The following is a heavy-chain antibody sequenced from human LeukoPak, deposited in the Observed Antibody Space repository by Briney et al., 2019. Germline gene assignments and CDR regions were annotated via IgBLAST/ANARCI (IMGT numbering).Heavy chain of an antibody. CDR3: ARGLDALYYYFMDV. CDR1: GGTFSSYA. V-gene: IGHV1-69*13. CDR2: IIPIFGTA. J-gene: IGHJ6*03. Sequence: SVKVSCKASGGTFSSYAISWVRQAPGQGLEWMGGIIPIFGTANYAQKFQGRVTITADESTSTAYMELSRLRSDDTAVYYRARGLDALYYYFMDVWGKGTPVTVSS.